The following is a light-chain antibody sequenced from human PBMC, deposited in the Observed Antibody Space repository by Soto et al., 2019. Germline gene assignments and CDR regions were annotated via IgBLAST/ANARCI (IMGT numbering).Light chain of an antibody. Sequence: DIVMTQSPDSLAVSLGERATINCKSSQSVLYSSDNKNYLAWYQQKPGQPPKLLIYWASTRESGVPARFSGSGSVTDFTLTISSLQAEDLAVYYCQQCYSTPYTFGQGTKLEIK. CDR2: WAS. CDR1: QSVLYSSDNKNY. J-gene: IGKJ2*01. V-gene: IGKV4-1*01. CDR3: QQCYSTPYT.